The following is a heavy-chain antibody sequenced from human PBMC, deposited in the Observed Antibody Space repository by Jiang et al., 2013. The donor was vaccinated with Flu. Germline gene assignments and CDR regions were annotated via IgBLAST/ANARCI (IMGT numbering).Heavy chain of an antibody. Sequence: SRGLEWLGRTYYRSKWYNDYAVSVKGRITXNPDTSKNQFSLQLNSVTPEDTAVYYCARYRLAWYSSLVPSGGGHYYYYYGMDVWGQGTTVTVSS. CDR2: TYYRSKWYN. J-gene: IGHJ6*02. CDR3: ARYRLAWYSSLVPSGGGHYYYYYGMDV. D-gene: IGHD6-13*01. V-gene: IGHV6-1*01.